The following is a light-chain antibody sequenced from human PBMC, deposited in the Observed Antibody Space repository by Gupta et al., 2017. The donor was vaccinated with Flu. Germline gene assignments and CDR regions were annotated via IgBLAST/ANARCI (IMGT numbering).Light chain of an antibody. CDR3: GTWDNSLSEVV. CDR1: NSNIGINY. J-gene: IGLJ2*01. CDR2: NND. Sequence: QSVLTQPPSVSAAPGQKVTFSCSGSNSNIGINYVSWYQHLPGTAPKLVIYNNDQRPSGIPDRFSGSKSGTSATLGITGLQTGDEAVYYCGTWDNSLSEVVFGGGTKLAVL. V-gene: IGLV1-51*01.